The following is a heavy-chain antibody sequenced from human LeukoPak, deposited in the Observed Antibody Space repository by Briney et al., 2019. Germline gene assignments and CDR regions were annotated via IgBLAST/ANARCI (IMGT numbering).Heavy chain of an antibody. V-gene: IGHV1-69*13. CDR3: ASAASPGITGTTYYYYGMDV. CDR2: IIPIFGTA. CDR1: GGTFSSYA. Sequence: SVKVSCKASGGTFSSYAISWVRQAPGQGLEWMGGIIPIFGTANYAQKSQGRVTITADESTSTAYMELSSLRSEDTAVYYCASAASPGITGTTYYYYGMDVWGQGTTVTVSS. J-gene: IGHJ6*02. D-gene: IGHD1-7*01.